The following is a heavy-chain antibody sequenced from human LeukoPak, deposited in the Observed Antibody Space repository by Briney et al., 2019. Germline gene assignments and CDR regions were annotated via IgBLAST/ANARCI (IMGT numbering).Heavy chain of an antibody. Sequence: SETLSLTCTVSGGSISSSSYYWGWIRQPPGKGLEWIGSIYYSGSTYYNPSLKSRVTISVDTSKNQFSPKLSSVTAADTAVYYCARGLHHYDFWSGYYWDYWGQGTLVTVSS. V-gene: IGHV4-39*07. CDR3: ARGLHHYDFWSGYYWDY. CDR2: IYYSGST. CDR1: GGSISSSSYY. J-gene: IGHJ4*02. D-gene: IGHD3-3*01.